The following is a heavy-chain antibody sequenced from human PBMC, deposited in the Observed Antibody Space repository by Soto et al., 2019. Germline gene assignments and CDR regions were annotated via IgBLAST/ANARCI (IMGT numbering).Heavy chain of an antibody. CDR3: ARAHLEWNYYYYYMDV. D-gene: IGHD3-3*01. CDR2: IYYSGST. V-gene: IGHV4-31*03. CDR1: GGSISSGGYY. Sequence: QVQLQESGPGLVKPSQTLSLTCTVSGGSISSGGYYWSWIRQHPGKGLGWIGYIYYSGSTYYNPSLKGRVSISVGTSKNQFSLKLSSVTAADTAVYYCARAHLEWNYYYYYMDVWGKGTTVTVSS. J-gene: IGHJ6*03.